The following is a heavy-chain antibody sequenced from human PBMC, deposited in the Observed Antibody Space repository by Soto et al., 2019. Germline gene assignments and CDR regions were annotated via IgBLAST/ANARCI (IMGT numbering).Heavy chain of an antibody. V-gene: IGHV3-23*01. Sequence: GSLRVFSAATGFNFGSYAMGWVRQAPGKGLEWVSGVSGSGSSPYYADSVKGRLTISKDKSKNTLYLDLNNLRSEDTAVYFCVKGKESGYRGAFDSWGQGTMVTVSS. CDR2: VSGSGSSP. CDR3: VKGKESGYRGAFDS. CDR1: GFNFGSYA. J-gene: IGHJ4*02. D-gene: IGHD5-18*01.